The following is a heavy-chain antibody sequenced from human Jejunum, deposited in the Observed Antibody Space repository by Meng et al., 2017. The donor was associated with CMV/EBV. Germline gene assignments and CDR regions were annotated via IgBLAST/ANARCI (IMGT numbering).Heavy chain of an antibody. CDR1: VYSFTAHS. D-gene: IGHD3-10*01. Sequence: VYSFTAHSIPSVRQAPGQGLEWMGRIHPSSGGTTYAQKFQGRVTMTRDMSMSTDYMEMSSLRSDDTAVYYCARVPTRSYYPLYYFDHWGQGTLVTVSS. CDR2: IHPSSGGT. V-gene: IGHV1-2*06. J-gene: IGHJ4*02. CDR3: ARVPTRSYYPLYYFDH.